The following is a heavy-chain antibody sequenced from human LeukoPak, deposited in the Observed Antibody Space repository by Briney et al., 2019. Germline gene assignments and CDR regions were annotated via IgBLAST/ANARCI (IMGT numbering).Heavy chain of an antibody. Sequence: GASVKVSCKASGYTFTSYGITWVRQAPGQGLEWMGGIIPIFGTANYAQKFQGRVTITADESTSTAYMELSSLRSEDTAVYYCARDSGSYLTPWRDWGQGTLVTVSS. CDR3: ARDSGSYLTPWRD. CDR1: GYTFTSYG. D-gene: IGHD1-26*01. CDR2: IIPIFGTA. V-gene: IGHV1-69*13. J-gene: IGHJ4*02.